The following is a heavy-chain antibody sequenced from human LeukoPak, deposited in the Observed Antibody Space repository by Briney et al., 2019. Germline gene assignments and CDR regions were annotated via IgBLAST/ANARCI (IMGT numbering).Heavy chain of an antibody. Sequence: GASVKVSCKASGYIFTGYYMHWVRQAPGQGLEWMGWINPNSGATNYAQKFQGRVTMTRDMSTSTDYMELSSLRSEDTAVYYCARDNSVEDTAWWFDPWGQGTLVTVSS. CDR2: INPNSGAT. CDR1: GYIFTGYY. V-gene: IGHV1-2*02. J-gene: IGHJ5*02. D-gene: IGHD4-23*01. CDR3: ARDNSVEDTAWWFDP.